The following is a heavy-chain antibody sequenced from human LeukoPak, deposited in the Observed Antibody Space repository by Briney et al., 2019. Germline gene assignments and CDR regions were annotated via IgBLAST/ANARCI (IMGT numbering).Heavy chain of an antibody. J-gene: IGHJ4*02. D-gene: IGHD6-19*01. Sequence: QPGGSLRLSCAASGFTFSSYTMNWVRQAPGKGLEWVSYITGGSDTIYYADSVKGRFTISRDNAKNSLYLQMNSLRDEDTAVYYCVKECGWVHPLCFDYWGQGTLVTVSS. CDR3: VKECGWVHPLCFDY. CDR1: GFTFSSYT. CDR2: ITGGSDTI. V-gene: IGHV3-48*02.